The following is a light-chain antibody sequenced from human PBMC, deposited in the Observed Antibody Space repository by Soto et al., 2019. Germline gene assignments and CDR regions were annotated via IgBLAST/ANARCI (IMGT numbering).Light chain of an antibody. CDR3: MQALQTPWT. CDR2: LGS. CDR1: QSLLHSNGYNY. J-gene: IGKJ1*01. V-gene: IGKV2-28*01. Sequence: DIVVTQSPLSLPVTPGEPASISCRSSQSLLHSNGYNYLDWYLQKPGQSPQLLIYLGSNRASGVPDRFSGSGSGTDFTLKIIRVEAEDVGVYYCMQALQTPWTFGQGTKVEIK.